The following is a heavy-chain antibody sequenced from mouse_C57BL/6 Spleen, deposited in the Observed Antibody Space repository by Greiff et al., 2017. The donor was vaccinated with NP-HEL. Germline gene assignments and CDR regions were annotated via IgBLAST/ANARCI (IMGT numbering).Heavy chain of an antibody. J-gene: IGHJ4*01. CDR3: ARKGGSSGYRYYAMDY. D-gene: IGHD3-2*02. CDR1: GYTFTSYW. Sequence: QVQLQQPGAELVKPGASVKMSCKASGYTFTSYWITWVKQRPGQGLEWIGDIYPGSGSTNYNEKFKSKATLTVDTSSSTAYMQLSSLTSEDSAVYYCARKGGSSGYRYYAMDYWGQGTSVTVSS. CDR2: IYPGSGST. V-gene: IGHV1-55*01.